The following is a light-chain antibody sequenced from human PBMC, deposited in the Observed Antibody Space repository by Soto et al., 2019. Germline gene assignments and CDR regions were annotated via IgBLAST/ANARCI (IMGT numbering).Light chain of an antibody. V-gene: IGLV2-14*01. J-gene: IGLJ1*01. CDR3: YSYTTSSTYV. Sequence: QSALTQPASVSGSPGQSITISCTGTSSDVGGYNYVSWYQQHPAKVPKLRIYDVSNRPSGVSDRFSGSKSGNTASLTISGLQAEDEADYYCYSYTTSSTYVFGTGTKVTVL. CDR1: SSDVGGYNY. CDR2: DVS.